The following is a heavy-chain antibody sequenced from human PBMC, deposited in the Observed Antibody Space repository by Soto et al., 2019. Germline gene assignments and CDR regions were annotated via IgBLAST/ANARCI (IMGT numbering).Heavy chain of an antibody. CDR2: IYYSGST. CDR3: ARVKMVRGVTPHYYYGMDV. CDR1: GGSISSYY. D-gene: IGHD3-10*01. Sequence: PSETLSLTCTVSGGSISSYYWSWIRQPPGKGLEWIGYIYYSGSTNYNPSLKSRVTISVDTSKNQFSLKLSSVTAADTAVYYCARVKMVRGVTPHYYYGMDVLGQGTTVTVSS. V-gene: IGHV4-59*01. J-gene: IGHJ6*02.